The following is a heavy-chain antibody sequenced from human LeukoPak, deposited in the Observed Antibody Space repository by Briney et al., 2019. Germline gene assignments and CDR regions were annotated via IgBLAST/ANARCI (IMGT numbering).Heavy chain of an antibody. Sequence: SETLSLTCTVSGGSISSSSYYWGWIRQPPGKGLEWIGSIYYSGSTYYNPSLKSRVTISVDTSKNQFSLKLSSVTAADTAVYYCASLSGYDLDYWGQGTLVTVSS. D-gene: IGHD5-12*01. V-gene: IGHV4-39*01. J-gene: IGHJ4*02. CDR1: GGSISSSSYY. CDR3: ASLSGYDLDY. CDR2: IYYSGST.